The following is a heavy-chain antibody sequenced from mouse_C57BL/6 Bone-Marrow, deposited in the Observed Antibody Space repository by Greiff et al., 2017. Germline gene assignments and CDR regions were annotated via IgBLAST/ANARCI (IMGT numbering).Heavy chain of an antibody. CDR3: ARGEY. J-gene: IGHJ2*01. Sequence: LQEPGASVKISCKTSGYVFSNYWMNWVKQRPGKGLEWIGQMYPGDGDTNYNGKFKDKATLTADKSSSTVYMQLSSLTSEDSAVYFCARGEYWGQGTTLTVSS. CDR2: MYPGDGDT. CDR1: GYVFSNYW. V-gene: IGHV1-80*01.